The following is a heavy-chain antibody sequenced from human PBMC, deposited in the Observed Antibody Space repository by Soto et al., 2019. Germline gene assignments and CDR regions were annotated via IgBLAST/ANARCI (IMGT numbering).Heavy chain of an antibody. V-gene: IGHV3-11*06. J-gene: IGHJ5*02. Sequence: QVQLVESGGGLVKPGGSLRLSCAASGFTFSDEYMAWIRQAPGKGLEWISYINSGSTYRSYADSVKGRFTISRDDAQNTLYLQMNSLRVEDTAVYYCVGARGPGDGAWFDPWGQGTLVTVSS. CDR3: VGARGPGDGAWFDP. D-gene: IGHD2-8*01. CDR2: INSGSTYR. CDR1: GFTFSDEY.